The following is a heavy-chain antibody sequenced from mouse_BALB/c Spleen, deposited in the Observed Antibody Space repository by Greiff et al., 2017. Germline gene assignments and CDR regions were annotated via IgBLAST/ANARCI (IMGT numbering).Heavy chain of an antibody. V-gene: IGHV5-17*02. J-gene: IGHJ3*01. CDR3: ARLPYDYDDGAWFAY. CDR2: ISSGSSTI. Sequence: EVKLVESGGGLVQPGGSRKLSCAASGFTFSSFGMHWVRQAPEKGLEWVAYISSGSSTIYYADTVKGRFTISRDNPKNTLFLQMTSLRSEDTAMYYCARLPYDYDDGAWFAYWGQGTLVTVSA. D-gene: IGHD2-4*01. CDR1: GFTFSSFG.